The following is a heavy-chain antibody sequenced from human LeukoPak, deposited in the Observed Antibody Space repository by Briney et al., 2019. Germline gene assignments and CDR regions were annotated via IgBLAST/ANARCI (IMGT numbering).Heavy chain of an antibody. J-gene: IGHJ5*02. D-gene: IGHD2/OR15-2a*01. CDR2: IYHSGSY. Sequence: SGTLSLTCAVSGGSISSSNWWSWVRQPPGQGLGWIGEIYHSGSYNYNPSLKSRVTISVNKTKNQFSLKLNSVTAADTAVYYCARATPFYESRRGNWFDPWGQGTLVTVSS. CDR3: ARATPFYESRRGNWFDP. V-gene: IGHV4-4*02. CDR1: GGSISSSNW.